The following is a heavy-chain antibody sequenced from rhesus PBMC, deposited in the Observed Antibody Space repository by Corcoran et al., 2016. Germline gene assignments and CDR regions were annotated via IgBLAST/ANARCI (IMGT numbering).Heavy chain of an antibody. D-gene: IGHD2-21*01. CDR1: GFSLSTRGMG. Sequence: QVTLKESGPALVKPTQTLTLTYTFSGFSLSTRGMGVGWIRQPPRKTREWLALIYWDDDKRYSTSLKSRLTISKDTSKNQVVLTMTNMDPVDTATYYCARDQYCAGSGCYGFDYWGQGVLVTVSS. CDR2: IYWDDDK. V-gene: IGHV2-1*01. CDR3: ARDQYCAGSGCYGFDY. J-gene: IGHJ4*01.